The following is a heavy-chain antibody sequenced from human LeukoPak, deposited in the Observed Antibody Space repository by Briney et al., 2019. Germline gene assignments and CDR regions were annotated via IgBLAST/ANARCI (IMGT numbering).Heavy chain of an antibody. CDR2: VKQDGSEK. CDR1: GFTFSSYW. Sequence: GGSLRLSCAASGFTFSSYWMSWVRKAPGKGLVWVANVKQDGSEKFYVDSVKGRFTIFRDNAKNSLYLQMNSLRAEDTAVYYCARAYISPNWFDPWGQGTLVTVSS. CDR3: ARAYISPNWFDP. D-gene: IGHD1-1*01. V-gene: IGHV3-7*04. J-gene: IGHJ5*02.